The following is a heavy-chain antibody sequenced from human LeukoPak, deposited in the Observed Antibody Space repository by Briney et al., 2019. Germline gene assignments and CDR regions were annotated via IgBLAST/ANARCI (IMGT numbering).Heavy chain of an antibody. V-gene: IGHV3-53*01. J-gene: IGHJ4*02. D-gene: IGHD1-1*01. CDR3: ARLVATTGRLYFDY. CDR1: GFTVSSNY. CDR2: IYSGGNT. Sequence: GGSLRLSCAASGFTVSSNYMGWVRQAPGKGLEYVSVIYSGGNTYYAGSVKGRFTISRDNSKNTVYLQMNSLRAEDTAAFYCARLVATTGRLYFDYWGQGNLVTVSS.